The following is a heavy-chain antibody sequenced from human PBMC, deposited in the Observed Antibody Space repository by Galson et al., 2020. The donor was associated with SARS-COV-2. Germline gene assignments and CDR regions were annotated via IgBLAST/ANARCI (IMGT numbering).Heavy chain of an antibody. J-gene: IGHJ6*02. D-gene: IGHD5-18*01. CDR2: ISTSSSYT. Sequence: NSGGSLRLSCAASGFPFSTYSMNWVRLAPGKGLERVSSISTSSSYTYYVDSVKGRFSISRDNPRNSRYLKMNSLRAEDTAVYYWARDEGIRGYNYGRLYYGMDVWGQGTTVTVSS. CDR3: ARDEGIRGYNYGRLYYGMDV. CDR1: GFPFSTYS. V-gene: IGHV3-21*01.